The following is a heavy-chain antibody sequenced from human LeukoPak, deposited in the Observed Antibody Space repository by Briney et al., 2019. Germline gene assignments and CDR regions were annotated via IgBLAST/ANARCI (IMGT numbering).Heavy chain of an antibody. Sequence: ASVKVSCKVSGYTLTELSMHWVRQAPGKGLEWMGGFDPEDGETIYAQKFQGRVTMTEDTSTDTAYMELSSLKTEDTAVYYCTTRNSNLRYFDYWGQGTLVTVSS. V-gene: IGHV1-24*01. CDR1: GYTLTELS. CDR2: FDPEDGET. CDR3: TTRNSNLRYFDY. D-gene: IGHD4-11*01. J-gene: IGHJ4*02.